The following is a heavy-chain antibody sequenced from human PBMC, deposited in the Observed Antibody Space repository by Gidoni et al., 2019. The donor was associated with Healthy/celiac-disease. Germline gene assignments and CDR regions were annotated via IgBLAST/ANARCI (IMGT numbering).Heavy chain of an antibody. V-gene: IGHV3-23*01. J-gene: IGHJ4*02. CDR3: AIKRGRAAAGTLGY. D-gene: IGHD6-13*01. CDR2: ISGSGGST. CDR1: GFPFSSYA. Sequence: VQLLESGGGLVQPGGSLRLSFAASGFPFSSYAMRWVRQAPGKGLGWVSAISGSGGSTYYADSVKGRFTISRDNSKNTLYLQMNSLRAEDTAVYYCAIKRGRAAAGTLGYWGQGTLVTVSS.